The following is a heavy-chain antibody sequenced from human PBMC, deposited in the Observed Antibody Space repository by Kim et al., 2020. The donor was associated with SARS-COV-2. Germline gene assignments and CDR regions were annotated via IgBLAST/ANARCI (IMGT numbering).Heavy chain of an antibody. V-gene: IGHV1-2*06. Sequence: ASVKVSCKASGYTGYNMHWVRQAPGQGLEWMGRINSNSGGTDYAQIFQGRVTMTRDTSISTAYMELSRLRSDHTAVYYCAGCRAVVWACSGALDIWGQGT. CDR1: GYTGYN. D-gene: IGHD3-10*02. CDR3: AGCRAVVWACSGALDI. CDR2: INSNSGGT. J-gene: IGHJ3*02.